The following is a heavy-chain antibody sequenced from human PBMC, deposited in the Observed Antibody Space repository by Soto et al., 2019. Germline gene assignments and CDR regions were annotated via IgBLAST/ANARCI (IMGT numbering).Heavy chain of an antibody. J-gene: IGHJ4*02. Sequence: EVQLLESGGGLVQPGGSLRLSCAASGFTFSSYAMSWVRQAPGKGLEWVSAISGSGGSTYYADSVKGRFTISRDNSKNTLYLQMNSLRAEDTAVYYCARGGDGVWYAFDYWGQGTLVTVSS. V-gene: IGHV3-23*01. D-gene: IGHD2-15*01. CDR2: ISGSGGST. CDR3: ARGGDGVWYAFDY. CDR1: GFTFSSYA.